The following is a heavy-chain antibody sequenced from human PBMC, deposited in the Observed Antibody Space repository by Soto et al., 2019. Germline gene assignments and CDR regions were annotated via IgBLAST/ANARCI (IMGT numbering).Heavy chain of an antibody. Sequence: SETLSLTCTVSGGSISSGGYYWSWIRQHPGKGLEWIGYIYYSGSTYYNPSLKSRVTISVDTSKNQFSLKLSSVTAADTAVYYCARDRVGCSGGSCYYYYYGMDVWGQGTTVTVSS. CDR2: IYYSGST. V-gene: IGHV4-31*03. J-gene: IGHJ6*02. CDR3: ARDRVGCSGGSCYYYYYGMDV. CDR1: GGSISSGGYY. D-gene: IGHD2-15*01.